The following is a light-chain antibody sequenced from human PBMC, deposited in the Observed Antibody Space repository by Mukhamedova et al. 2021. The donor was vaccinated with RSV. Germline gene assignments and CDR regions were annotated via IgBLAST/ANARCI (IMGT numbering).Light chain of an antibody. CDR3: QQYGSSPPYT. J-gene: IGKJ2*01. CDR1: QSVSSNY. CDR2: GAS. Sequence: GERATLSCRASQSVSSNYLAWYQQKPGQAPRLLIYGASSRATCIPDRFSGSGSGTDFTLTISRLEPEDFAVYYCQQYGSSPPYTFG. V-gene: IGKV3-20*01.